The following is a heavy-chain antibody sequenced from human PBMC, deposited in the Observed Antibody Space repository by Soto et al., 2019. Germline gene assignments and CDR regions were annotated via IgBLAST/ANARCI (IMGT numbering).Heavy chain of an antibody. CDR3: ARRPEGDFWSGYYGDNWFDP. CDR1: GGSCSGYY. Sequence: ETLSLKCADYGGSCSGYYRSWIRQPPGKGLEWIGEINHSGSTNYNPSLKSRVTISVDTSENQFSLKLSSVTAADTAVYYCARRPEGDFWSGYYGDNWFDPWGQGTLVTVSS. CDR2: INHSGST. V-gene: IGHV4-34*01. D-gene: IGHD3-3*01. J-gene: IGHJ5*02.